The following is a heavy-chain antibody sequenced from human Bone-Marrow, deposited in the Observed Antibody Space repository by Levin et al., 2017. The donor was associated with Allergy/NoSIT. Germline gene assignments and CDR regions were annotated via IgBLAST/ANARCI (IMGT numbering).Heavy chain of an antibody. CDR3: ASDYGANAFDV. CDR2: ISTSSSTI. CDR1: GFTFRSFS. D-gene: IGHD4-17*01. J-gene: IGHJ3*01. Sequence: GESLKISCEASGFTFRSFSMNWVRQAPGKGLEWLSYISTSSSTIYYADSVKGRFTISRDNAKNSLYLQMNGLRDDDTALYYCASDYGANAFDVWGQGTVVAVS. V-gene: IGHV3-48*02.